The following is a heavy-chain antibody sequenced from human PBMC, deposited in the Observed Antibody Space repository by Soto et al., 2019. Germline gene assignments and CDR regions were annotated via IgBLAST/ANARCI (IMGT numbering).Heavy chain of an antibody. CDR1: GFTFSSYA. CDR2: ISYDGSNK. J-gene: IGHJ6*02. CDR3: ARGDYYDSSGYYYPHGMDV. D-gene: IGHD3-22*01. Sequence: QVQLVESGGGVVQPGRSLRLSCAASGFTFSSYAMHWVRQAPGKGLEWVAVISYDGSNKYYADSVKGRFTISRDNSKNPLYLHMNSLRAEDTAVYYCARGDYYDSSGYYYPHGMDVWGQGTTVTVSS. V-gene: IGHV3-30-3*01.